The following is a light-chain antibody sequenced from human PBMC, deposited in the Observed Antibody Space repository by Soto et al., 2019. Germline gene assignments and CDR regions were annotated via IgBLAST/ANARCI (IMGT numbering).Light chain of an antibody. CDR1: SSNIGSNT. J-gene: IGLJ1*01. V-gene: IGLV1-44*01. CDR2: SNN. Sequence: QSVLTQPPSASGTPGQRVTISCSGSSSNIGSNTVNWYQQLPGTAPKLLIYSNNQRPSGVPDRFSGSKSGTSASLAISGLQSEDEADYYCAAWDDSLHGRRYVFGTGTQVTVL. CDR3: AAWDDSLHGRRYV.